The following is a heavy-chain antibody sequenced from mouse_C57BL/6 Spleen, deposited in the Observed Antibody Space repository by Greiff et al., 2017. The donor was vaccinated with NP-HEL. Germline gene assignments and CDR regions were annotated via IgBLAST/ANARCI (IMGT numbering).Heavy chain of an antibody. CDR1: GFTFSDYY. CDR2: INYDGSST. J-gene: IGHJ4*01. V-gene: IGHV5-16*01. Sequence: VQLKESEGGLVQPGSSMKLSCTASGFTFSDYYMAWVRQVPEKGLEWVANINYDGSSTYYLDSLKSRFIISRDNAKNILYLQMSSLKSEDTATYYCARAYDYDAGGYAMDYWGQGTSVTVSS. CDR3: ARAYDYDAGGYAMDY. D-gene: IGHD2-4*01.